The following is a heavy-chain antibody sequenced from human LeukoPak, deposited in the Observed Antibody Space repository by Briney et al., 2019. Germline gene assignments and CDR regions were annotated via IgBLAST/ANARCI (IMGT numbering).Heavy chain of an antibody. V-gene: IGHV3-21*01. CDR3: ARTVAGTGMDV. D-gene: IGHD6-19*01. CDR1: GFTFSSYS. Sequence: GGSLRLSCAASGFTFSSYSMNWVRQAPGKGLEWVSSISSSSSYIYYADSVKGRFTISRDNAKNSLYLQTNSLRAEDTAVYYCARTVAGTGMDVWGQGTTVTVSS. J-gene: IGHJ6*02. CDR2: ISSSSSYI.